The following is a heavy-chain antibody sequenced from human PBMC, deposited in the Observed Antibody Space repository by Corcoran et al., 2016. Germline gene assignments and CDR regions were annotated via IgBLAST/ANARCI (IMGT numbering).Heavy chain of an antibody. CDR1: GVTFSNDW. CDR2: IKSKTDGGTT. D-gene: IGHD1-1*01. J-gene: IGHJ4*02. Sequence: DVQLVDSGGGLVKPGGSLRLSCAASGVTFSNDWMSWVGQAPGKGLEWVGRIKSKTDGGTTDYAAPVKGRFTISRDDSKNTLYLPMNSLKPEDTAVDYCATAGGNNWGDYWGQGTLVTVSS. V-gene: IGHV3-15*01. CDR3: ATAGGNNWGDY.